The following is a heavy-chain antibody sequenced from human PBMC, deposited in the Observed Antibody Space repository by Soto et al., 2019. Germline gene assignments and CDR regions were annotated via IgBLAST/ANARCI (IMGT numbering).Heavy chain of an antibody. V-gene: IGHV3-30*18. J-gene: IGHJ4*02. Sequence: GGSLRLSCATSGFTFSSCGMHWVRQAPGKGLEWVAVISYDGSNKYYADSVKGRFTISRDNSKNTLYLQMNSLRAEDTAVYYCAKGDCSSTSCYTFDYWGQGTLVTVSS. CDR2: ISYDGSNK. CDR1: GFTFSSCG. D-gene: IGHD2-2*02. CDR3: AKGDCSSTSCYTFDY.